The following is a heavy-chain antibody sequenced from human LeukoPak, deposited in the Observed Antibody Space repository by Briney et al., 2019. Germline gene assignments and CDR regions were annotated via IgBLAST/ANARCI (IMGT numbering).Heavy chain of an antibody. D-gene: IGHD5-18*01. Sequence: QPGRSLRLSRAASGFTFSSYGMHWVRQAPGKGLEWVAVISYDGSNKYYADSVKGRFTISRDNSKNTLYLQMNSLRAEDTAVYYCARDSGYSYGRGYFDYWGQGTLVTVSS. CDR2: ISYDGSNK. J-gene: IGHJ4*02. V-gene: IGHV3-30*19. CDR1: GFTFSSYG. CDR3: ARDSGYSYGRGYFDY.